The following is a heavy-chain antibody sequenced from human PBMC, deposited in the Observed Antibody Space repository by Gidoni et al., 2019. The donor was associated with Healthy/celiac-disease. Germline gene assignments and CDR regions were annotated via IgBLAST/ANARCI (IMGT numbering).Heavy chain of an antibody. CDR2: IYYSGST. D-gene: IGHD5-18*01. CDR3: ARVMDTAMVTGGAFDI. Sequence: QVQLQESGPGLVKPSETLSLTCTVSGGSISSYYWSWIRQPPGKGLEWIGYIYYSGSTNYNPSLKSRVTISVDTSKNQFSLKLSSVTAADTAVYYCARVMDTAMVTGGAFDIWGQGTMVTVSS. V-gene: IGHV4-59*01. J-gene: IGHJ3*02. CDR1: GGSISSYY.